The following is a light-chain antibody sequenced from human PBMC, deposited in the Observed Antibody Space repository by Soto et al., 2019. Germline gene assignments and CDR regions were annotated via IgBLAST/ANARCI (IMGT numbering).Light chain of an antibody. Sequence: DIQMTQSPSSLSASVGDRVTITCRASQGISNYLAWYQQIPGKVPKLLISAASPLQSGVPSRFSGSGSGTDFTLTISSRQPEDVATYYCQKYTNVPAFGGGTKVEIK. CDR1: QGISNY. CDR3: QKYTNVPA. V-gene: IGKV1-27*01. CDR2: AAS. J-gene: IGKJ4*01.